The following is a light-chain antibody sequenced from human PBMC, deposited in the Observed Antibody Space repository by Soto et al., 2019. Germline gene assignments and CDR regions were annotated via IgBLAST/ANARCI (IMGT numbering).Light chain of an antibody. CDR1: SSDVGYYNL. V-gene: IGLV2-23*02. CDR2: EVS. CDR3: CSYAYSGTFPIGV. J-gene: IGLJ3*02. Sequence: QSALTQPASVSGSPGQSITISCTGTSSDVGYYNLVSWYQQHPGKAPKLMIYEVSKRPSGVSNRFSGSKSGNTASLTISELQAEDEADYHCCSYAYSGTFPIGVFGGGTKLTVL.